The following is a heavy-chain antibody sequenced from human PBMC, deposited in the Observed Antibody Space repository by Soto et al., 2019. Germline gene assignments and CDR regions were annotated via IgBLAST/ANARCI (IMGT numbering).Heavy chain of an antibody. CDR3: ARENSYFDY. CDR1: GYIFTNYY. J-gene: IGHJ4*02. CDR2: INPLPTSGST. V-gene: IGHV1-46*01. Sequence: ASVKVSCKASGYIFTNYYIHWVRQAPGQGLEWMAIINPLPTSGSTNYAQKFQGRVTVTRDTSTSTAYMELRSLRSDDTAVYYCARENSYFDYWGQGTLVTSPQ.